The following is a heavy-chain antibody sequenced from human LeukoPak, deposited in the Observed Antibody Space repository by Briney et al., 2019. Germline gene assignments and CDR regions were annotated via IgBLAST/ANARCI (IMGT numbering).Heavy chain of an antibody. CDR2: ISSSSSYM. V-gene: IGHV3-21*01. CDR3: ASAGLVYSSGWYLETPFDY. J-gene: IGHJ4*02. CDR1: GFTFSSYT. Sequence: GGSLRLSCAASGFTFSSYTMNWVRQAPGKGLEWVSSISSSSSYMYYADSVKGRFTISRDNAKNSLYLQMNSLRAEDTAVYYCASAGLVYSSGWYLETPFDYWGQGTLVTVSS. D-gene: IGHD6-13*01.